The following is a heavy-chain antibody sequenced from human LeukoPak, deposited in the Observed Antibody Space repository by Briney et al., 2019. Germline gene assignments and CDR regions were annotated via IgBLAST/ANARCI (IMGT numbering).Heavy chain of an antibody. CDR3: ATYSILNAREFRY. V-gene: IGHV3-7*01. D-gene: IGHD4-11*01. CDR2: VQHIGGET. CDR1: GFTFSNSW. Sequence: GGSLRLSWAGSGFTFSNSWMGWVRRAPGKGLEWVANVQHIGGETYYVDSVKGRFTISRDNAKNSVYLQMNSLGADDTAVYYCATYSILNAREFRYWGQGTLVTVTS. J-gene: IGHJ1*01.